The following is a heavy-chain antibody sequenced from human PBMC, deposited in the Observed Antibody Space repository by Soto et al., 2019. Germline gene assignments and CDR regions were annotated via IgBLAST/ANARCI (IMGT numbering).Heavy chain of an antibody. J-gene: IGHJ4*02. CDR2: IIPILGIA. V-gene: IGHV1-69*08. Sequence: QVQLVQSGAEVKKPGSSVKVSCKASGGTFSSYTISWVRQVPGQGLEWMGRIIPILGIANYAQKFQGRVTITADKSTSTAYMELSSLRSEDTAVYYCARDRGSGYDRDAPFDYWGQGTLVTVSS. CDR3: ARDRGSGYDRDAPFDY. CDR1: GGTFSSYT. D-gene: IGHD5-12*01.